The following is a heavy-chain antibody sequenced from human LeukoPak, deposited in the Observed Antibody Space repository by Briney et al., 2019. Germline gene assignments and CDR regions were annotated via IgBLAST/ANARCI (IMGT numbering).Heavy chain of an antibody. CDR3: ARWVLYYFDY. V-gene: IGHV4-34*10. J-gene: IGHJ4*02. CDR2: ISHSGTT. CDR1: GGSFSDYD. Sequence: SETLSLTCAVYGGSFSDYDWSWIRQPPGKGLEWIGEISHSGTTNCDPSLKSRISMSIDTSRSQFSLKLSSVTAADTAVYYCARWVLYYFDYWGQGTLVTVSS.